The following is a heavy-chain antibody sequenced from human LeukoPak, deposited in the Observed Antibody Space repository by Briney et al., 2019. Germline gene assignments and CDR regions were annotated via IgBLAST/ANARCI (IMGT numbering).Heavy chain of an antibody. Sequence: ASVKVSCKASGYTFTGYYMHWVRQAPGQGLEGMGWINPNSGGTNYAQKFQGRVTMTRDTSISTAYMELSRLRSDDTAVYYCASGTAMEIQIYYYYGMDVWGQGTTVTVSS. D-gene: IGHD5-18*01. CDR3: ASGTAMEIQIYYYYGMDV. J-gene: IGHJ6*02. V-gene: IGHV1-2*02. CDR1: GYTFTGYY. CDR2: INPNSGGT.